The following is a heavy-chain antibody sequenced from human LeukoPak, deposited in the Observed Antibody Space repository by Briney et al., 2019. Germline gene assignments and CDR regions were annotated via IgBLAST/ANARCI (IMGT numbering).Heavy chain of an antibody. CDR1: GGSISSYY. CDR2: IYYSGST. J-gene: IGHJ4*02. D-gene: IGHD3-10*01. Sequence: SETLSLTCTVSGGSISSYYWSWIRQPPGKGLEWIGYIYYSGSTNYNPSLKSRVTISVDTSKNQFSLKLSSVTAADMAVYYCATARYGSFDYWGQGTLVTVSS. CDR3: ATARYGSFDY. V-gene: IGHV4-59*01.